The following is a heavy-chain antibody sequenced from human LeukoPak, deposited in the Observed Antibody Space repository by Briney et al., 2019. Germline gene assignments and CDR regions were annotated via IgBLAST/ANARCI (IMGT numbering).Heavy chain of an antibody. CDR2: LIPIFGTA. CDR1: GGTFSSYA. CDR3: ARGYSSALDP. Sequence: SVKVSCKASGGTFSSYAISWVRQAPGQGLEWMGGLIPIFGTANYAQKFQGRVTITTDESTSTAYMELSSLRSEDTAVYYCARGYSSALDPWGQGTLVTVSS. V-gene: IGHV1-69*05. J-gene: IGHJ5*02. D-gene: IGHD6-25*01.